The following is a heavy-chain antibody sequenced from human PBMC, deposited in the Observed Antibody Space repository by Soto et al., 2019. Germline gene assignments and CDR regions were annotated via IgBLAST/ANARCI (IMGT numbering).Heavy chain of an antibody. CDR2: IYYSGST. CDR1: GGTISSYY. CDR3: ARHSGPHARSWFDA. Sequence: PSETLSLTCTVSGGTISSYYWSWIRQPPGKGLEWIGYIYYSGSTYYNPSLKSRVTISINTSKNQMSLEPTSVTAADTAVYYCARHSGPHARSWFDAWGQGNMVTVSS. V-gene: IGHV4-59*08. D-gene: IGHD6-25*01. J-gene: IGHJ5*02.